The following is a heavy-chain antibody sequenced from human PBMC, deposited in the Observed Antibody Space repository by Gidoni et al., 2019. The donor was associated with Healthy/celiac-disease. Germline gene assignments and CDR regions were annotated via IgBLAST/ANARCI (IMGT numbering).Heavy chain of an antibody. D-gene: IGHD6-6*01. CDR2: YDGSNK. J-gene: IGHJ5*02. CDR3: ARGGRYSSSFSGWFDP. V-gene: IGHV3-33*01. Sequence: YDGSNKYYADSVKGRFTISRNNSKNTLYLQMNSLRAEDTTVYYCARGGRYSSSFSGWFDPWGQGTLVTVSS.